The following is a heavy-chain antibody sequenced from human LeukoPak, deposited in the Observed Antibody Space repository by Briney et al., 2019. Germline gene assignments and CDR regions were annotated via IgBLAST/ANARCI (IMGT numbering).Heavy chain of an antibody. Sequence: ASVKVSCKASGYTFATYYMHWVRQAPGQGLEWMGVVNPSGGGTTYAQMFQGRVTMTRDTSTSTVYMELRSLRSEGTAVYYCAKGSKVVLITRDYYMDVWGKGTTVTISS. CDR1: GYTFATYY. J-gene: IGHJ6*03. CDR3: AKGSKVVLITRDYYMDV. D-gene: IGHD3-22*01. V-gene: IGHV1-46*01. CDR2: VNPSGGGT.